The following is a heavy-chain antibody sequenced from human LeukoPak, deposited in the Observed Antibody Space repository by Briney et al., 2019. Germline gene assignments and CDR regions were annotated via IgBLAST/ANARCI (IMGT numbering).Heavy chain of an antibody. D-gene: IGHD1-26*01. J-gene: IGHJ3*02. CDR2: INPNSGGT. Sequence: GASVKVSCKASGYTFTGYYMHWVRQAPGQGLEWMGWINPNSGGTNYAQKFQGRVTMTRDTSISTAYMELSRLRSDDTAVYYCARTRGSYYPNDAFDIWGQGTMVTVSS. V-gene: IGHV1-2*02. CDR3: ARTRGSYYPNDAFDI. CDR1: GYTFTGYY.